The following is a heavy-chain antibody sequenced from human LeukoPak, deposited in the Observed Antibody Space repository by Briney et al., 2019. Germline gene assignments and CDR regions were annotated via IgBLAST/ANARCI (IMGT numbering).Heavy chain of an antibody. D-gene: IGHD3-16*01. CDR3: SRDRLTNPDYHI. CDR1: GFTFNNCG. J-gene: IGHJ3*02. Sequence: GGSLRLPCAASGFTFNNCGMNWVRQAPGKGLEWISYISSSSSLIYYADSVKGRFTISRDNDKNTLSVQMNSLRAEDTAMYYCSRDRLTNPDYHIWGQGTMVTVSS. V-gene: IGHV3-48*01. CDR2: ISSSSSLI.